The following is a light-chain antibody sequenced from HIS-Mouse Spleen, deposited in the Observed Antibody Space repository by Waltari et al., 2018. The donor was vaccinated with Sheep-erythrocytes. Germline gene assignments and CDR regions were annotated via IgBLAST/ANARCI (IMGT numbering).Light chain of an antibody. Sequence: QSALTPPRSVSGSPGQAVPLPCTEPSSDVGAYHYVSWYQQHPGTAPKLMIDDVINRPSGVPVRFSGSRSGNATSLTISGLQAEDEADYYCCSYAGSYTLVVFGGGTK. V-gene: IGLV2-11*01. CDR1: SSDVGAYHY. CDR3: CSYAGSYTLVV. J-gene: IGLJ2*01. CDR2: DVI.